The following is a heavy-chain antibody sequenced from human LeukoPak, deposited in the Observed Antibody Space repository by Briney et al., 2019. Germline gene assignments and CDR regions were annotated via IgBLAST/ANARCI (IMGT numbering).Heavy chain of an antibody. J-gene: IGHJ3*02. V-gene: IGHV3-23*01. CDR1: KFAFSSYA. CDR2: ISGGGGNT. CDR3: GKNRYSGSLSPFDI. Sequence: GGSLRLSCAAPKFAFSSYAMSWVRQAPGKGLEWVSAISGGGGNTYYADSVKGRFTISRDNSKNTLYLQMNSLRAEDTAVYYCGKNRYSGSLSPFDIWGQGTMVTVSS. D-gene: IGHD1-26*01.